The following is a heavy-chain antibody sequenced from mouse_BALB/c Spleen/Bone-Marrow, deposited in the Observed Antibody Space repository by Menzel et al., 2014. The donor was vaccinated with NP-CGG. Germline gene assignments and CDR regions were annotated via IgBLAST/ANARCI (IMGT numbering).Heavy chain of an antibody. J-gene: IGHJ2*01. CDR1: GFTFXSYG. V-gene: IGHV5-6-3*01. Sequence: EVKLQESGGGLVQPGGSLKLSCAASGFTFXSYGMSWVRQTPDKRLELVATINSNGGSTYYPDSVQGRFTISRDNAKNTLYLQMSSLKSEDTAMYYCARDGSSYEGNYFDYWGQGTTLTVSS. CDR3: ARDGSSYEGNYFDY. CDR2: INSNGGST. D-gene: IGHD1-1*01.